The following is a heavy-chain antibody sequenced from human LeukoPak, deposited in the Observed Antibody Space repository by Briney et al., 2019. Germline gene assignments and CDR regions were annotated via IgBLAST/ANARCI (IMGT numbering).Heavy chain of an antibody. V-gene: IGHV3-21*01. CDR1: GFTFSSYS. Sequence: GGSLRLSCAASGFTFSSYSMNWVRQAPGKGLEWVSSISSSSSYICYADSVKGRFTISRDNAKNSLYLQMNSLRAEDTAVYYCARYGSGSYGWFDPWGQGTLVTVSS. J-gene: IGHJ5*02. CDR3: ARYGSGSYGWFDP. D-gene: IGHD3-10*01. CDR2: ISSSSSYI.